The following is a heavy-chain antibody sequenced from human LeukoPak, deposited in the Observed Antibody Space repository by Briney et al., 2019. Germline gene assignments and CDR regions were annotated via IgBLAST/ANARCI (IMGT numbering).Heavy chain of an antibody. Sequence: PSETLSLTCAVYGGSFSGYYWSWIRQPPGKGLEWIGEINHSGSTNYNPSLKSRVTISVDTSKNQFSLKVSSVTAADMAVYYCARGAPHKKNYYYVWGSYRPPYYYFDYWGQGTLVTVSS. J-gene: IGHJ4*02. CDR1: GGSFSGYY. CDR2: INHSGST. D-gene: IGHD3-16*02. CDR3: ARGAPHKKNYYYVWGSYRPPYYYFDY. V-gene: IGHV4-34*01.